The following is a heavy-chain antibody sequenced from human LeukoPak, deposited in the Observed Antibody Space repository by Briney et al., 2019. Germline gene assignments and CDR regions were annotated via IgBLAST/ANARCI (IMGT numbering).Heavy chain of an antibody. Sequence: SVKVSCKASGGTFNSYAISWVRQAPGQGLEWMGGIIPTFGTANYAQKFQGRVTITADESTSTAYMELSSLRSEDTAVYYCAGKQGYCSSTSCLYYYYYMDVWGKGTTVTVSS. CDR2: IIPTFGTA. CDR3: AGKQGYCSSTSCLYYYYYMDV. V-gene: IGHV1-69*01. J-gene: IGHJ6*03. D-gene: IGHD2-2*01. CDR1: GGTFNSYA.